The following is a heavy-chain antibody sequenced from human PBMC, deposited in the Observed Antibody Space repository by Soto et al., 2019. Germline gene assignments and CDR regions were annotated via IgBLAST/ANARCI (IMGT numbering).Heavy chain of an antibody. V-gene: IGHV3-23*01. Sequence: EVQLLESGGGLVQPGRSLRLSCAASGFTFSNYAMSWVRQAPGQGLDWVSAISGSGGTTYYADSVKGRFTISRDNSKNTLFLQRTSRRAEDAAVYYCAKFFVETGSNSGWPWSFHCWGQGPLVTVSS. CDR2: ISGSGGTT. CDR1: GFTFSNYA. CDR3: AKFFVETGSNSGWPWSFHC. D-gene: IGHD6-25*01. J-gene: IGHJ4*02.